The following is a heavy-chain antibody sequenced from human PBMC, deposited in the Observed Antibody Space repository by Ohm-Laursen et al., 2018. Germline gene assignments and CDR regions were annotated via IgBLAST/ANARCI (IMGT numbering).Heavy chain of an antibody. Sequence: SLRLSCTASEFSVSTSYMSWVRQAPGKGLEWVSVIYAAGDIHYADSVKGRFTISRDNSKNTLYLQMNSLRAEDTAVYYYARGRRNPDAFDIWGQGTMVIVSS. V-gene: IGHV3-53*01. D-gene: IGHD1-14*01. CDR3: ARGRRNPDAFDI. CDR2: IYAAGDI. J-gene: IGHJ3*02. CDR1: EFSVSTSY.